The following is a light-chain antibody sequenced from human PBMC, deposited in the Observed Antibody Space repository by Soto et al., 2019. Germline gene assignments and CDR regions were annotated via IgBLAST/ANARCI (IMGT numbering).Light chain of an antibody. J-gene: IGKJ5*01. CDR2: DAS. V-gene: IGKV3-11*01. Sequence: EIVMTQSPATLSVSPGERATLSCRASQSVSIDVAWYQQTPGQAPRLLIYDASNRATGIPARFSGSGSGTDFTLTIRSLEPEDFAVYYCQQRSNWPPITFGQGTQREIK. CDR1: QSVSID. CDR3: QQRSNWPPIT.